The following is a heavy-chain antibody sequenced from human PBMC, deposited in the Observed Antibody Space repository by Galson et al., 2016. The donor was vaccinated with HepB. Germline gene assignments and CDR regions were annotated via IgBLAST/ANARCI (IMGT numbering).Heavy chain of an antibody. V-gene: IGHV1-2*02. Sequence: SVKVSCKASGYTFTGYYVHWVRQAPGQGLEWVGWVTPSSGGTKYAQKFQGRVTMTRDTSISTAYMEVTGLTSDDTAVYYCVRGSLRGPRIEDYFDYGGQGTLVTVAS. CDR2: VTPSSGGT. D-gene: IGHD2-15*01. J-gene: IGHJ4*02. CDR3: VRGSLRGPRIEDYFDY. CDR1: GYTFTGYY.